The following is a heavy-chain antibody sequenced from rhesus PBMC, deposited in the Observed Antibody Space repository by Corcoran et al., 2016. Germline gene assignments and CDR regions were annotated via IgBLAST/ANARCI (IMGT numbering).Heavy chain of an antibody. J-gene: IGHJ6*01. Sequence: QVQLQESGPAVVKPSETLSLTCAVSGDSINTIHWWSWIRHSPGKGLEWIGGVFGSGGTTKYNSSLERRVTISIDSSKNQFSLRVTSLAAADTAVYYCARLPAGGGCYGVDSWGQGVVVTVSS. CDR3: ARLPAGGGCYGVDS. CDR1: GDSINTIHW. V-gene: IGHV4-93*02. CDR2: VFGSGGTT. D-gene: IGHD3-34*01.